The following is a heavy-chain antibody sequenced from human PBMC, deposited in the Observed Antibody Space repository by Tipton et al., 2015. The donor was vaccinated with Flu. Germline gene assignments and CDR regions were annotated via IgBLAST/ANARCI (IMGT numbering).Heavy chain of an antibody. Sequence: SLRLSCAASGFTFSNYAMTWVRQAPGKGLEWLSSLGGSGGDIYYADSVKGRFTISRDNSDNTLFLQMSSLRVEDTAVYYCAKGGLSSSWVHFWGQGTLVTVSS. CDR2: LGGSGGDI. J-gene: IGHJ4*02. CDR1: GFTFSNYA. V-gene: IGHV3-23*01. D-gene: IGHD6-13*01. CDR3: AKGGLSSSWVHF.